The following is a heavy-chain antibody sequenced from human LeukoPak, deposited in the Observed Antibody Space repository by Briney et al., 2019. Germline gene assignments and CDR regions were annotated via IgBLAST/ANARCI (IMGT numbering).Heavy chain of an antibody. Sequence: PGGSLRLSCAASGFTFSSYSMNWVRQAPGKGLEWVSYISSSSSTIYYADSVKGRFTISRDNAKNSLYLQMNSLRAEDTAVYYCARDQNSVGTIFGVVIIPDDAFDIWGQGTMVTVSS. CDR2: ISSSSSTI. CDR3: ARDQNSVGTIFGVVIIPDDAFDI. V-gene: IGHV3-48*01. CDR1: GFTFSSYS. D-gene: IGHD3-3*01. J-gene: IGHJ3*02.